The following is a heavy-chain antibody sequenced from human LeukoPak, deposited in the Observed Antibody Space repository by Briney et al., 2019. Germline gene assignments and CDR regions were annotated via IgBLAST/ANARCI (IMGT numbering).Heavy chain of an antibody. D-gene: IGHD3-22*01. V-gene: IGHV7-4-1*02. CDR3: AIHPSDSSGYFSY. J-gene: IGHJ4*02. CDR2: IDTKTGNP. CDR1: GYTFSSCA. Sequence: ASVKVSCKASGYTFSSCAINWVRQAPGQGLEYMGWIDTKTGNPTYAQGFTGRFVSSLDTSASTAYLQISSLKAEDTAVYYCAIHPSDSSGYFSYWGQGALVTVSS.